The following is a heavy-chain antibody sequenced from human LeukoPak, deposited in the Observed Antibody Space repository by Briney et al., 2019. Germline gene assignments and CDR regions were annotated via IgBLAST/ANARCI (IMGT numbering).Heavy chain of an antibody. CDR3: ARIAHHYDFWSGYYYYYGMDV. CDR2: INHSGST. J-gene: IGHJ6*02. D-gene: IGHD3-3*01. CDR1: GGSFSGYY. Sequence: SETLSLTCAVYGGSFSGYYWSWIRQPPGKGLEWIGEINHSGSTNYNPSLKSRVTISVDTSKNQFSLKLSSVTAADTAVYYCARIAHHYDFWSGYYYYYGMDVWGQGTTVTVSS. V-gene: IGHV4-34*01.